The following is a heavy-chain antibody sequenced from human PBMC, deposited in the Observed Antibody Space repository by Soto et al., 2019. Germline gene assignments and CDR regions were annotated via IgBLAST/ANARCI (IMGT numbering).Heavy chain of an antibody. D-gene: IGHD2-2*01. V-gene: IGHV4-59*08. CDR1: GGSISSYH. CDR3: ATQMGYCTTTSCHAGPLYYYMDV. J-gene: IGHJ6*03. CDR2: IYNSGSP. Sequence: PSETLSLTCTVSGGSISSYHWTWIRQPPGKGLEWIGFIYNSGSPNYNPSLKSRVTISLDTSKNQFSLKLTSVTTADTAVYYCATQMGYCTTTSCHAGPLYYYMDVWGKGTTGTVSS.